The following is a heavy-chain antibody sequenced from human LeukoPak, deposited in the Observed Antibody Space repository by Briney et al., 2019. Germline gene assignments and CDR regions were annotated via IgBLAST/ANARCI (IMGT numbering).Heavy chain of an antibody. J-gene: IGHJ4*02. V-gene: IGHV4-34*01. CDR2: INHSGST. D-gene: IGHD4-23*01. Sequence: SETLSLTCAVYGGSFSGYYWSWIRQPPGKGLEWIGEINHSGSTNYNPSLKSRVTISVDTSKNQFSLKLSSETAADTAVYYCARAGSTVVTRWGQGTLVTVSS. CDR1: GGSFSGYY. CDR3: ARAGSTVVTR.